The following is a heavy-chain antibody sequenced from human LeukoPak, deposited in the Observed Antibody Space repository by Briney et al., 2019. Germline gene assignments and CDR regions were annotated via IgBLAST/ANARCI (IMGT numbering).Heavy chain of an antibody. CDR2: IYHLGGA. D-gene: IGHD3-10*01. V-gene: IGHV4-39*02. CDR3: ANHREGSYIES. Sequence: SETLSLTCSVSGASITTTNYYWAWIRPHPGKGLEWFGSIYHLGGAYSSPSLLSPPSISIDRCKDHIYLKLTSVTATDTAVYYCANHREGSYIESWGQGTLVTVSS. J-gene: IGHJ4*02. CDR1: GASITTTNYY.